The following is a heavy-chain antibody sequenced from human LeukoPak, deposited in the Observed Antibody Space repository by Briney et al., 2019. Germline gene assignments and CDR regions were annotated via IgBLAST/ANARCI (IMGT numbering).Heavy chain of an antibody. CDR1: SGSISSETHY. CDR3: ARVLTIGGMRFDS. CDR2: IFHSGST. D-gene: IGHD3-10*01. Sequence: SETLSLTCNVSSGSISSETHYWSWVRQRPGKGLEWIGHIFHSGSTYYNPSLQSQTIISIDTSKNQFSLNLNSVTAADTAVYYCARVLTIGGMRFDSWGQGTLVTVSS. V-gene: IGHV4-31*01. J-gene: IGHJ4*02.